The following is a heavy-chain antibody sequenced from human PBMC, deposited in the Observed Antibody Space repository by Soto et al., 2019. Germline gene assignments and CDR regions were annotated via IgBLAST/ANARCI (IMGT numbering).Heavy chain of an antibody. CDR3: ARVLPDYYDSSGSFDY. J-gene: IGHJ4*02. CDR1: GYTFTSYY. V-gene: IGHV1-46*01. D-gene: IGHD3-22*01. Sequence: ASVKVSCKASGYTFTSYYMHWVRQAPGQGLEWMGIINPSGGSTSYAQKFQGRVTMTRDTSTSTVYMELSSLRSEDTAVYYCARVLPDYYDSSGSFDYWGQGTLVTVSS. CDR2: INPSGGST.